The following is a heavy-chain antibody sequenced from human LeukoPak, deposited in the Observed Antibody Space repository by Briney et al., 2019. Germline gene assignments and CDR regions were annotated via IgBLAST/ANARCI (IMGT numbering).Heavy chain of an antibody. CDR3: AKSRVRGVYYFDY. V-gene: IGHV3-30*18. J-gene: IGHJ4*02. D-gene: IGHD3-10*02. CDR1: GFAFSVYA. CDR2: ISYDGSNE. Sequence: GGSLRLSCTASGFAFSVYAMNWVRQAPGKGLEWVAIISYDGSNEDYADSVKGRFTISRDNSKNTLYLQMNSLRAEDSAVYYCAKSRVRGVYYFDYWGQGTLVTVSS.